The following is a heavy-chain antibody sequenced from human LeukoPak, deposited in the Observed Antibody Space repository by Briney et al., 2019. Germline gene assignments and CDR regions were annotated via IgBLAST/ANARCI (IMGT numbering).Heavy chain of an antibody. V-gene: IGHV3-23*01. CDR2: ISGSGGST. CDR3: AVYGDYVRYFDY. J-gene: IGHJ4*02. Sequence: GGSLRLSCAASGFTFSSYAMSWVRHAPGKGLEWVAAISGSGGSTYYADSVKGRFTISRDNSKNTLYLQMNSLRAEDTAVYYCAVYGDYVRYFDYWGQGTLVTVSS. D-gene: IGHD4-17*01. CDR1: GFTFSSYA.